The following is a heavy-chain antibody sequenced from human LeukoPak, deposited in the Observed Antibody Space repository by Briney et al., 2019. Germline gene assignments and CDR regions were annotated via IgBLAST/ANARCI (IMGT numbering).Heavy chain of an antibody. D-gene: IGHD1-26*01. CDR2: ISSSSSYI. V-gene: IGHV3-21*01. J-gene: IGHJ4*02. CDR1: GFTFSSYS. CDR3: ARDSIRSYSGSYPTIDY. Sequence: GGSLRLSCAASGFTFSSYSMNWVRQAPGKGLEWVSSISSSSSYIYYADSVKGRFTISRDNAKNSLYLQMNSLRAEDTAVYYCARDSIRSYSGSYPTIDYWGQGTLVTVSS.